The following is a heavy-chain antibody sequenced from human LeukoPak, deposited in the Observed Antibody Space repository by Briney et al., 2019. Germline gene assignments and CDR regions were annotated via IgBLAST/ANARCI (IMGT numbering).Heavy chain of an antibody. Sequence: GGSLRLSCAASGFTFSSYAVTWVRQAPGKGLEWVSSITGSGDTTFYADSVKGRFTISRDNSKNTLYLQINSLRAEDTAVYYCAKWDSSSSYYFDYWGQGTRVTVSS. CDR1: GFTFSSYA. D-gene: IGHD6-6*01. J-gene: IGHJ4*02. V-gene: IGHV3-23*01. CDR3: AKWDSSSSYYFDY. CDR2: ITGSGDTT.